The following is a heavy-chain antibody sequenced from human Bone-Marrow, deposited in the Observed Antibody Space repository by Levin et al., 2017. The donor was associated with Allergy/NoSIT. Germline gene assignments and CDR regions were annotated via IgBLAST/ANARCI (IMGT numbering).Heavy chain of an antibody. CDR3: ARDIRGNYSIDY. Sequence: GESLKISCAASGFTFSDYAIHWVRQDAGKGLEWVAAISDNGGNIHYAESVKGRFTISRDNSKNTVYLQMNSLRADDTAVYYCARDIRGNYSIDYWAQGTLVTVSS. V-gene: IGHV3-30-3*01. CDR2: ISDNGGNI. J-gene: IGHJ4*02. CDR1: GFTFSDYA. D-gene: IGHD1-26*01.